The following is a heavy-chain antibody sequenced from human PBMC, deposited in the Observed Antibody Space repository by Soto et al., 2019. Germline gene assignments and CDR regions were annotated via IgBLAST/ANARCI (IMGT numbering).Heavy chain of an antibody. CDR2: IIPIFGTA. CDR1: GGTFSSYA. V-gene: IGHV1-69*13. D-gene: IGHD3-22*01. J-gene: IGHJ4*02. Sequence: SVKVSCKASGGTFSSYAISWVRQAPGQGLEWMGGIIPIFGTANYAQKFQGRVTITADESTSTAYMELSSLRSEDTAVYYCARKGYYDSSGYSRFDYWGQGTLVTVSS. CDR3: ARKGYYDSSGYSRFDY.